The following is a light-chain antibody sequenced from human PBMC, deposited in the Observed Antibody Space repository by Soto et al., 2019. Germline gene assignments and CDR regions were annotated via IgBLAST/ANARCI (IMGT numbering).Light chain of an antibody. CDR2: KAS. J-gene: IGKJ1*01. CDR1: QSISSW. V-gene: IGKV1-5*03. CDR3: QQYNDNWT. Sequence: IHITQSPSTLSASVGDRVTITCRASQSISSWLAWYQQKPGTAPNLLIYKASTLQSGVPSRFSGSGSGTEFTLTISSLQPDDSATYYCQQYNDNWTFGQGT.